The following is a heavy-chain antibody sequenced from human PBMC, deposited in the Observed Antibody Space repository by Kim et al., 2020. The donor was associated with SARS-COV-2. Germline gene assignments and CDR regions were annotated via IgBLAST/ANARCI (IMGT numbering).Heavy chain of an antibody. D-gene: IGHD2-21*02. Sequence: GGSLRLSCAASGFSVSSSHMNWVRQAPGKGLEWVSVICSGDNTHYADSVKGRFTISRDNSKNTLYLQMNNLRVDDTAVYYCAAGGDSKKVGYWGQGTLVTVSS. CDR2: ICSGDNT. J-gene: IGHJ4*02. CDR3: AAGGDSKKVGY. CDR1: GFSVSSSH. V-gene: IGHV3-53*01.